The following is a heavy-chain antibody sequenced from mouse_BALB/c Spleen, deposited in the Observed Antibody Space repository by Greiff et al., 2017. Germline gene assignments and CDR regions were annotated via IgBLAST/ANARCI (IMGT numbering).Heavy chain of an antibody. CDR2: ISSGGST. D-gene: IGHD2-4*01. V-gene: IGHV5-6-5*01. Sequence: DVMLVESGGGLVKPGGSLKLSCAASGFTFSSYAMSWVRQTPEKRLEWVASISSGGSTYYPDSVKGRFTISRDNARNILYLQMSSLRSEDTAMYYCAAYDYDEGAWFAYWGQGTLVTVSA. J-gene: IGHJ3*01. CDR1: GFTFSSYA. CDR3: AAYDYDEGAWFAY.